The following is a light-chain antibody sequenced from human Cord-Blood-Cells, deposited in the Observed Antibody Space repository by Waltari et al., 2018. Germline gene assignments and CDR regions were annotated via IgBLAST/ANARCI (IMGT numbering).Light chain of an antibody. Sequence: QSALTQPASVSGSPGQSITISCTGTSSDVGSYNLVSWYQQYPGKAPKLRIYEGSKRPSGVSNRFSGSKSGNTASLTISGLQAEDEADYYCCSYAGSSTWVFGGGTKLTVL. CDR3: CSYAGSSTWV. CDR1: SSDVGSYNL. CDR2: EGS. J-gene: IGLJ3*02. V-gene: IGLV2-23*01.